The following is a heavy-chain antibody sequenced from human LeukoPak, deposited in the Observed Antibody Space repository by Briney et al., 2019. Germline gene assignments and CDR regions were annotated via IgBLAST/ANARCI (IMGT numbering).Heavy chain of an antibody. CDR2: ISGSGGST. Sequence: GGSLRLSCAASGFTFSSYGKSWVRQAPGKGLEWVSAISGSGGSTYYADSLKGRFTISRDNAKNTLYLQMNSLRAEDTAVYYCARDHGTTGRDFDYWGQGTLVTVSS. D-gene: IGHD1-1*01. V-gene: IGHV3-23*01. J-gene: IGHJ4*02. CDR3: ARDHGTTGRDFDY. CDR1: GFTFSSYG.